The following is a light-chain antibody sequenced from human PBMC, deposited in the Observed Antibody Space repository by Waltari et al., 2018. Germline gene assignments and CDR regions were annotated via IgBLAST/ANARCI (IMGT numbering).Light chain of an antibody. V-gene: IGLV2-11*01. CDR1: SGDVGGYNF. Sequence: QSALTQPRSVSGSPGQSVTISCTGTSGDVGGYNFVSWYKHHPGKAPKVLIYDVNERPSGVPDRFSGSKSGNTASLTISGLQPEDEADYYCCSYAGSYTLIFGGGTKLTVL. J-gene: IGLJ2*01. CDR2: DVN. CDR3: CSYAGSYTLI.